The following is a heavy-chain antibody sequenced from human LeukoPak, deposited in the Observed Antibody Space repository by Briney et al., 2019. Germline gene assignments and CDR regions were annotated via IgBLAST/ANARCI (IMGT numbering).Heavy chain of an antibody. J-gene: IGHJ4*02. Sequence: GGSLRLSCSASGFTFSTYWMHWVRQAPGKGLVWVSRINSDGSRTGYADSVKGRFTISRDNAKNTLNLQMNSLRAEDTAVYFCAKAVSPVDVGYWGRGTLVTVSS. CDR1: GFTFSTYW. D-gene: IGHD5-12*01. CDR2: INSDGSRT. V-gene: IGHV3-74*01. CDR3: AKAVSPVDVGY.